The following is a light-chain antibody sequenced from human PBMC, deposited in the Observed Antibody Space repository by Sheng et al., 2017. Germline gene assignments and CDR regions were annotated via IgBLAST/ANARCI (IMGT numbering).Light chain of an antibody. CDR2: DAS. J-gene: IGKJ4*01. Sequence: EIVLTQSPATLSLSPGERATLSCRASQSVSSYLAWYQQKPGQAPRLLIYDASNRATGIPARFSGSGSGTDFTLTISSLQSEDFAVYYCQQYHHWPPGATFGGGTKVEIK. CDR1: QSVSSY. CDR3: QQYHHWPPGAT. V-gene: IGKV3-11*01.